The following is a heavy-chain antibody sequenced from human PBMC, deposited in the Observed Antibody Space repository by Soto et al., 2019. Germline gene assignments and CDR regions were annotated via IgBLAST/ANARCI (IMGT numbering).Heavy chain of an antibody. D-gene: IGHD6-13*01. CDR2: INPSSGGT. CDR3: ARLAAAGTNDDY. V-gene: IGHV1-2*04. J-gene: IGHJ4*02. CDR1: GYTFTGYY. Sequence: ASVKVSCKASGYTFTGYYMHWVRQAPGQGLEWMGWINPSSGGTNYAQKFQGWVTMTRDTSISTAYMELSRLRSDDTAVYYCARLAAAGTNDDYWGQGTLVTVSS.